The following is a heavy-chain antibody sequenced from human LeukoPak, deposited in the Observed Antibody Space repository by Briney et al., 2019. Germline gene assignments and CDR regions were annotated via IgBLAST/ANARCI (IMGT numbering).Heavy chain of an antibody. J-gene: IGHJ4*02. V-gene: IGHV1-2*02. CDR2: INPNSGDT. CDR3: ARPRGTMVRGTYYFDY. D-gene: IGHD3-10*01. Sequence: ASVTVSCTASGYTFTGDYMHWVRQAPGQGLEWMGWINPNSGDTNYAQKFQGRVTMTSDTSISIAYLQWSSLKASDTAMYYCARPRGTMVRGTYYFDYWGQGTLVTVSS. CDR1: GYTFTGDY.